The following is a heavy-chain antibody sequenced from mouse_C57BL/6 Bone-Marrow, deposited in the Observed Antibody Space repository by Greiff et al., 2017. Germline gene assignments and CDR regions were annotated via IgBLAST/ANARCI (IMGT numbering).Heavy chain of an antibody. J-gene: IGHJ3*01. CDR2: IDPEDGDT. V-gene: IGHV14-1*01. D-gene: IGHD3-3*01. Sequence: VQLQQSGAELVRPGASVKLSCTASGFNIKDYYMHWVKQRPEQGLEWIGRIDPEDGDTEYAPKFPGKATMTADPSSNTAYLQLSRLTSEDTAVYYCTTRLGGVLGGQGTLVTVSA. CDR3: TTRLGGVL. CDR1: GFNIKDYY.